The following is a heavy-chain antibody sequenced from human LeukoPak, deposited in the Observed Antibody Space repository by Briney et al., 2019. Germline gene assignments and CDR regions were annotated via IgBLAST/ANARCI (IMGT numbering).Heavy chain of an antibody. Sequence: PSETLSLTCAVYGGSFSGYYWSWIRQPPGKGLEWIGEINHSGSTNYNPSPKSRVTISVDTSKNQFSLKVSSVTAADTAVYYCARIIVGATSYFDYWGQGTLVTVSS. CDR1: GGSFSGYY. D-gene: IGHD1-26*01. J-gene: IGHJ4*02. CDR2: INHSGST. V-gene: IGHV4-34*01. CDR3: ARIIVGATSYFDY.